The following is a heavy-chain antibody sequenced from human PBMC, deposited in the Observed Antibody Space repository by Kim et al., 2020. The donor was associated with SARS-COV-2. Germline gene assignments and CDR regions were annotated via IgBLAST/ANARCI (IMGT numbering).Heavy chain of an antibody. CDR3: ARRGGNNWYNFDF. V-gene: IGHV4-39*01. CDR1: AGAIETADFH. CDR2: ISQSGST. D-gene: IGHD1-20*01. Sequence: SETLSLTCSVSAGAIETADFHWGWIRQPPGKGLEWIGTISQSGSTYYNPSLRSRVTISIDTSKSQFSLRLTSVTASDTAVYYCARRGGNNWYNFDFWGQGTLATVSS. J-gene: IGHJ4*02.